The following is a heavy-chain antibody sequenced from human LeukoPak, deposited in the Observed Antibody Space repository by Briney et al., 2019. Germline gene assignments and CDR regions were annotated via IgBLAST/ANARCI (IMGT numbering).Heavy chain of an antibody. V-gene: IGHV3-23*01. CDR1: GFTFSSYA. D-gene: IGHD2-2*01. CDR3: AKEMFPTNIVVVPAAMNPDY. J-gene: IGHJ4*02. CDR2: ISGSGGST. Sequence: GGSLRLSCAASGFTFSSYAMSWVRQAPGKGLEWVSAISGSGGSTYYADSVKGRFTISRDNSKNTLYLQMNSLRAEDTAVYYCAKEMFPTNIVVVPAAMNPDYWGQGTLVTVSS.